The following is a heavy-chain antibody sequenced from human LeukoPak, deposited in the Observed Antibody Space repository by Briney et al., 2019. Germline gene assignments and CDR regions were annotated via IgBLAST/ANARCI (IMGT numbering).Heavy chain of an antibody. CDR1: GGSFSGYY. J-gene: IGHJ4*02. Sequence: SETLSLTCAVYGGSFSGYYWSWIRQPPGKGLEWIGEINHSGSTNYNPSLKGRVTISVDTSKNQFSLKLSSVTAADTAVYYCARGVTIFGVVSGFDYWGQGTLVTVSS. V-gene: IGHV4-34*01. CDR3: ARGVTIFGVVSGFDY. D-gene: IGHD3-3*01. CDR2: INHSGST.